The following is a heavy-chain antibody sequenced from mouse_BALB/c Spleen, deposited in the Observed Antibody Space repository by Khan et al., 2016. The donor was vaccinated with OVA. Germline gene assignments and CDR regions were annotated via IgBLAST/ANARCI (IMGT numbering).Heavy chain of an antibody. CDR3: DRNYDYDEGLAY. Sequence: QVQLKESGPGLVQPSQSLSLTCTVSGFSLTTYGVHWVRQSPGKGLEWRGLFWSGGSTDYNAAFISRLSISKDNSKSQVFFKMDSLQANDTAIYYCDRNYDYDEGLAYWGQGTLVIVSA. V-gene: IGHV2-2*02. J-gene: IGHJ3*01. D-gene: IGHD2-4*01. CDR2: FWSGGST. CDR1: GFSLTTYG.